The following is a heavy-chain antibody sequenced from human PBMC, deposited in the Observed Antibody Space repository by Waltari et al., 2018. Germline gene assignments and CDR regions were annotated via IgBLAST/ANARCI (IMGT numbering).Heavy chain of an antibody. CDR2: IFNSATT. J-gene: IGHJ3*02. D-gene: IGHD2-21*01. CDR3: ARGYGAYCGEDCSDPFDI. V-gene: IGHV4-59*11. CDR1: GDSISGHY. Sequence: QVQLQESGPGLVEPSETLSLTCTVSGDSISGHYWSWIRQPPGKGLEWIGYIFNSATTNYNPSLKSRVTISADMSKNQLALRLTSMTAADTAVYYCARGYGAYCGEDCSDPFDIWGRGTMVTVSS.